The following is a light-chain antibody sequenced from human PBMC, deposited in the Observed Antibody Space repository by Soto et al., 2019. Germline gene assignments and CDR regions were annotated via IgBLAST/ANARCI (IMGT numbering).Light chain of an antibody. CDR3: TSYAGGNNI. CDR2: EVN. V-gene: IGLV2-8*01. J-gene: IGLJ1*01. CDR1: SSDVGAYNY. Sequence: SVLTQPPSASGSPGQSVTISCTGTSSDVGAYNYVSWYQQHPGKVPKLMVYEVNKRPSGVPDRFSGSKSGNTASLTVSGLQAEDEADYYCTSYAGGNNIFGTGTKLTVL.